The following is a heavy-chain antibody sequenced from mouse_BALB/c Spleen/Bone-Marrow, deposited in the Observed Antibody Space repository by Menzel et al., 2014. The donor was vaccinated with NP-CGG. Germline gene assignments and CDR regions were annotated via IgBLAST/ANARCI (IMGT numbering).Heavy chain of an antibody. CDR3: ARDGDYKYAWFAY. J-gene: IGHJ3*01. V-gene: IGHV5-4*02. CDR2: ISDGGSYT. Sequence: VMLVESGGDLVKPGGSLKLSCAASGFTFSDYYMYWVRQTPEKRLEWVATISDGGSYTYYPDSVKGRFTISRDNAKNNLYLHMSSLKSEDTAMYYCARDGDYKYAWFAYWGQGTLVTVSA. CDR1: GFTFSDYY. D-gene: IGHD2-14*01.